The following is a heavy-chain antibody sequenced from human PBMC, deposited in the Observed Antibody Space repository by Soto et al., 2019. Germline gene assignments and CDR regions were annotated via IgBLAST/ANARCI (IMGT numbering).Heavy chain of an antibody. CDR1: GYSFPNYW. D-gene: IGHD4-17*01. CDR3: VRRPPPAETTATGVY. Sequence: PGESLKISCKGSGYSFPNYWIGWVRQMPGKGLEWMGIIYPGDSDVRYSPSFQGQVTISADKSINTAYLQWSSLKASDTAMYYCVRRPPPAETTATGVYWGQGTLVTVSS. V-gene: IGHV5-51*01. CDR2: IYPGDSDV. J-gene: IGHJ4*02.